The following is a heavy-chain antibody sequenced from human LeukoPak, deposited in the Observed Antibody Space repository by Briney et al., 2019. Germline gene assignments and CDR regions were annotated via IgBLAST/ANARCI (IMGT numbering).Heavy chain of an antibody. D-gene: IGHD3-16*01. J-gene: IGHJ4*02. CDR3: VREVPGTWGGFDY. Sequence: GGSLRLSCAASGFSFSSYRMNWVRQAPGKGLEWVSSVSNSGDYIHYADSVKGRFTISRDNSKNSLYLQMNSLRAEDTAVYYCVREVPGTWGGFDYWGQGTLVTVSS. CDR1: GFSFSSYR. CDR2: VSNSGDYI. V-gene: IGHV3-21*06.